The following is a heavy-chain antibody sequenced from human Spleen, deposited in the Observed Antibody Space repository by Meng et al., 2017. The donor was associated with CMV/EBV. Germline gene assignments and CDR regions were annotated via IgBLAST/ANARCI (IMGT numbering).Heavy chain of an antibody. Sequence: SVKVSCKASGYTFTSYGISWVRQAPGQGLEWMGYIIPVLGIANYAQKFQGRVTITTDKSMNTAYVALSGLRSEDTAVYYCASLGQWDEDVSTGYRFIGGYGMDVWGQGTTVTVSS. J-gene: IGHJ6*02. CDR1: GYTFTSYG. V-gene: IGHV1-69*10. CDR2: IIPVLGIA. D-gene: IGHD3-22*01. CDR3: ASLGQWDEDVSTGYRFIGGYGMDV.